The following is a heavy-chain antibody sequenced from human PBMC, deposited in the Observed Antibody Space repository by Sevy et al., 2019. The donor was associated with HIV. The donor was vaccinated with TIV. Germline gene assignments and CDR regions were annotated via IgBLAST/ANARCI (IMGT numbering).Heavy chain of an antibody. D-gene: IGHD3-16*02. Sequence: ASVKVSCKASGYTFTGYYMHWVRQAPGQGLEWMGRINPNSGGTNYAQKFQGRVTMTRDTSISTAYMEMSRLRSDDTAVYYCARARVKHYDYIWGSYRHDAFDIWGQGTMVTVSS. CDR3: ARARVKHYDYIWGSYRHDAFDI. V-gene: IGHV1-2*06. CDR2: INPNSGGT. CDR1: GYTFTGYY. J-gene: IGHJ3*02.